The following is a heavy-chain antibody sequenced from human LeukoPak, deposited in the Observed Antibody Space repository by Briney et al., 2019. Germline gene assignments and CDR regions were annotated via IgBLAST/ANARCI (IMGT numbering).Heavy chain of an antibody. V-gene: IGHV5-51*01. CDR1: GYSFTSYW. J-gene: IGHJ3*01. CDR2: IHPGDSDI. Sequence: GESLKISCKGSGYSFTSYWIGWVRQMPGKGLEWMGIIHPGDSDIRYSPSFQGLVTISADMSISTAHLQWSSLKASDTAKYYCARQGGSGTFGAFNVWGQGTMVTVSS. CDR3: ARQGGSGTFGAFNV. D-gene: IGHD3-10*01.